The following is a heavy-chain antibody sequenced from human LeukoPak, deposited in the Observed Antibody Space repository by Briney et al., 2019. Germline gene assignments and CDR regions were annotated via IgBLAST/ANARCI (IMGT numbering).Heavy chain of an antibody. CDR1: GFTFSSYA. CDR2: ISYDGSNK. J-gene: IGHJ6*02. Sequence: GGSLRLSCAASGFTFSSYAMHWVRQAPGKGLEWVAVISYDGSNKYYADSVKGRFTVSRDNSKNTLYLQMNSLRAEDTAVYYCARGRSGYYGYYYYGMDVWGQGTTVAVSS. D-gene: IGHD3-3*01. CDR3: ARGRSGYYGYYYYGMDV. V-gene: IGHV3-30-3*01.